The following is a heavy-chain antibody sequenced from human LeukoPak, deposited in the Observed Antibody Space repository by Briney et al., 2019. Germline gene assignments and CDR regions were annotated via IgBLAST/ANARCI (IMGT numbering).Heavy chain of an antibody. CDR3: AGGLYCSGGSCYAFDY. Sequence: PGGSLRLSCAASGFTFSDYYMGWIRQAPGKGLEWDSYISSSGSTIYYADSVKGRFTISRDNAKNSLYLQVNSLRAEDTAVYYCAGGLYCSGGSCYAFDYWGQGTLVTVSS. CDR2: ISSSGSTI. CDR1: GFTFSDYY. D-gene: IGHD2-15*01. V-gene: IGHV3-11*01. J-gene: IGHJ4*02.